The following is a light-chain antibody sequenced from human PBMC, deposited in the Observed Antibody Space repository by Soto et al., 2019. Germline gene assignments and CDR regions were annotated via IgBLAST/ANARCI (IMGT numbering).Light chain of an antibody. CDR2: DAS. CDR1: QSLSSSQ. CDR3: QQYGSSPRT. J-gene: IGKJ1*01. Sequence: EIVLTQSPCTLSSSAGERATLSCRASQSLSSSQLAWYQQKHGQAPRLLIHDASSRATGISDRFTGSGYGTDFTLTITTLETEDFAVYYCQQYGSSPRTFGLGTKVDIK. V-gene: IGKV3-20*01.